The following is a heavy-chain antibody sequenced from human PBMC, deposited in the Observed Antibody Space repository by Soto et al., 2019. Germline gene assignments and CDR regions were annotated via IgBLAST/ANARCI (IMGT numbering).Heavy chain of an antibody. CDR2: IWYDGTQK. Sequence: GGSLRLSCGASGFTFNTYSMHWVRQPPGKGLEWLAAIWYDGTQKYYADSVKGRFIISRDNSKKTLYLEMNSLRAEDTAVYYCARAGGTTVTGLWHFDSWGQGTLVTVSS. J-gene: IGHJ4*02. V-gene: IGHV3-33*01. CDR1: GFTFNTYS. CDR3: ARAGGTTVTGLWHFDS. D-gene: IGHD4-17*01.